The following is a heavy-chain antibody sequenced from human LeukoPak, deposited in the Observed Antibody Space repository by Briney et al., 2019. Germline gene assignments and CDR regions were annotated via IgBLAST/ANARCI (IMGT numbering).Heavy chain of an antibody. CDR2: ISWNSGSI. CDR3: AKASLPYGDYLIHDAFDI. Sequence: PGRSLRLSCAASGFNFPEYAMHWVRRVPGKGLEWVSGISWNSGSIGYADSVKGRFTISRDNAKNSLYLQMNSLRAEDTALYYCAKASLPYGDYLIHDAFDIWGQGTMVTVSS. CDR1: GFNFPEYA. V-gene: IGHV3-9*01. J-gene: IGHJ3*02. D-gene: IGHD4-17*01.